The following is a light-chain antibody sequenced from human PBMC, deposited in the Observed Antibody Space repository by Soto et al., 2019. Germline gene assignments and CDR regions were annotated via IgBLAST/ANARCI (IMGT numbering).Light chain of an antibody. Sequence: DIQMTQSPSTLSASVGDRVTIACRASQNIGVWLAWYQQKPGKVPSLLIYKTSTLEDGVPSRFSGTGSGTDFTLTIYNLQPDDVATYYCQQWSLYSWTFRQGTKVEI. J-gene: IGKJ1*01. V-gene: IGKV1-5*03. CDR2: KTS. CDR3: QQWSLYSWT. CDR1: QNIGVW.